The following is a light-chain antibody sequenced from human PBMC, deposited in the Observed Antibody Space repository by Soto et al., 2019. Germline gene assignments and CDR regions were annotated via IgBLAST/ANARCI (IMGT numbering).Light chain of an antibody. J-gene: IGLJ3*02. CDR3: SSYTSSSTRV. Sequence: QSALTQPASVSGSPGQSITISCTGTSSDVGGYNYVSWYQQHPGKAPKLMIYEVSNRPSGGSNRFSGSKSGNTASLTISGLQAEDEDDYYCSSYTSSSTRVFGGGTKVTVL. V-gene: IGLV2-14*01. CDR1: SSDVGGYNY. CDR2: EVS.